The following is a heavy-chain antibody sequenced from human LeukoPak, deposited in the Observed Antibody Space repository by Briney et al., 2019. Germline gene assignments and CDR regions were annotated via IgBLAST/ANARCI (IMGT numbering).Heavy chain of an antibody. Sequence: PSETLSLTCTVSGGSISSYYWNWIRQPPGKALEWIGYIYYSGSTNYNPSLKSRVTISVDTSKNQFSLKLSPVTAADTAVYYCARGRADYYYYYYMDVWGKGTTVTVSS. D-gene: IGHD6-25*01. J-gene: IGHJ6*03. CDR2: IYYSGST. V-gene: IGHV4-59*12. CDR3: ARGRADYYYYYYMDV. CDR1: GGSISSYY.